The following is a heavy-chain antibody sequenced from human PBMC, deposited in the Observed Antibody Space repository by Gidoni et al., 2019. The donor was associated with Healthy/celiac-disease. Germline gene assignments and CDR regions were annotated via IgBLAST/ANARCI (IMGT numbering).Heavy chain of an antibody. V-gene: IGHV3-74*01. CDR3: ARDRCGSIRYYYYGIDV. Sequence: EVQLVESGGGLVQPGGSLRLACAASGFTLSSDWMHWVRQAPGKGLVWVSRINSDGSSTIYSDSVKVRFTISRANAKNTLYLQMNSLSAEDTAVYYCARDRCGSIRYYYYGIDVWGQGTTVTVSS. CDR2: INSDGSST. CDR1: GFTLSSDW. J-gene: IGHJ6*02. D-gene: IGHD2-2*01.